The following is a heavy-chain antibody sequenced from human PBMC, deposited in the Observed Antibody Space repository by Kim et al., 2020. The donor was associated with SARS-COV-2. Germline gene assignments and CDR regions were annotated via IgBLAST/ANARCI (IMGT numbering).Heavy chain of an antibody. D-gene: IGHD2-8*01. CDR3: AKDIGSGVCVGCYY. CDR2: IRCNGSNN. Sequence: GGSLRLSCAASGFTFSDYAMHWVRQAPGKGLEWVAGIRCNGSNNDYAYSVWGRFTISSDNAKNSLYLHMNMLSAEDTALYYCAKDIGSGVCVGCYY. V-gene: IGHV3-9*01. CDR1: GFTFSDYA. J-gene: IGHJ6*01.